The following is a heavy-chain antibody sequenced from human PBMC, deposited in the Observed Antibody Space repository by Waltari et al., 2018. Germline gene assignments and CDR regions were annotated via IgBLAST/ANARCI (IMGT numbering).Heavy chain of an antibody. Sequence: QVQLVQSGAEVKKTGTSVKVSCKASGGTFSRSAIRWLRQAPGQGLEWMGGIIPIFGTANYAQKFQGRVTITADESTSTAYMELSSLRSEDTAVYYCASYGDPPTGLDYWGQGTLVTVSS. D-gene: IGHD4-17*01. CDR1: GGTFSRSA. CDR3: ASYGDPPTGLDY. CDR2: IIPIFGTA. V-gene: IGHV1-69*12. J-gene: IGHJ4*02.